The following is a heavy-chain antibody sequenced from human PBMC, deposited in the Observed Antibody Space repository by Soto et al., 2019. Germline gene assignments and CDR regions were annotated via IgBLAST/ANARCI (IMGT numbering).Heavy chain of an antibody. CDR2: INHSGSA. D-gene: IGHD1-26*01. Sequence: QVQLQQSGAGLLKPSETLSLTCDVYGGSFSGYIWTWIRQTPGKGLQWIGQINHSGSANYNPSLQRRVAISVHTSNRQFSLELRSVTAADTAVYYCARSLITGSQYSGGWYYFDSWGQGTQVTVSS. J-gene: IGHJ4*02. V-gene: IGHV4-34*01. CDR3: ARSLITGSQYSGGWYYFDS. CDR1: GGSFSGYI.